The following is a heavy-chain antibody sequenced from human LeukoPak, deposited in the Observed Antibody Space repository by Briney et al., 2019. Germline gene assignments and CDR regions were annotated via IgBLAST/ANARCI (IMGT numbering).Heavy chain of an antibody. D-gene: IGHD2-21*02. CDR3: AREAYCGGDCYSGFDY. J-gene: IGHJ4*02. CDR1: GFSFSSYW. Sequence: QPGGSLRLSCAASGFSFSSYWMHWVRQAPGKGLVWVSRIKSDGSTTNYADSVKGRFTISRDNAKNSLYLQMNSLRAEDTAVYYCAREAYCGGDCYSGFDYWGQGTLVTVSS. V-gene: IGHV3-74*01. CDR2: IKSDGSTT.